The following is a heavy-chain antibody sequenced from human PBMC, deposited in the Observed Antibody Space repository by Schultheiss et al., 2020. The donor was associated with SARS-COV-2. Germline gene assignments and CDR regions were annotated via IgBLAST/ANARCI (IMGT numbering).Heavy chain of an antibody. CDR1: GGSFSGYY. J-gene: IGHJ4*02. CDR2: INHSGST. D-gene: IGHD3-22*01. Sequence: SETLSLTCAVYGGSFSGYYWSWIRQPAGKGLEWIGEINHSGSTNYNPSLKSRVTISVDTSKNQFSLKLSSVTAADTAVYYCARVGAYYYDSSGYYPDWGQGTLVTVSS. V-gene: IGHV4-34*01. CDR3: ARVGAYYYDSSGYYPD.